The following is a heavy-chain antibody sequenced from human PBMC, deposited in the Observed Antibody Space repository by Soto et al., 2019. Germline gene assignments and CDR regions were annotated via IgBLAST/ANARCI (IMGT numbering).Heavy chain of an antibody. CDR2: IYWDDDK. V-gene: IGHV2-5*02. Sequence: SGPTLVNPTQTLTLTCTFSGFSLSTSGVGVGWIRQPPGKALEWLALIYWDDDKRYSPSLKSRLTITKDTSKNQVVLTMTNMDPVDTATYYCAHSGVVVAATRKYYFDYWAQGTLVTVSS. D-gene: IGHD2-15*01. J-gene: IGHJ4*02. CDR3: AHSGVVVAATRKYYFDY. CDR1: GFSLSTSGVG.